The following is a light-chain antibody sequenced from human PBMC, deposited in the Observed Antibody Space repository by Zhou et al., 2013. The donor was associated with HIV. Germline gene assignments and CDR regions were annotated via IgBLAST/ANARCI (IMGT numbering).Light chain of an antibody. V-gene: IGKV3D-15*01. CDR3: QQYNNWPFT. CDR1: QSVDTY. J-gene: IGKJ4*01. Sequence: EVLMTQSPVTLSVSPGGRATLSCRASQSVDTYLAWYQQKPGQAPRLLIYGASSRATGIPDRFSGSGSGTDFTLTISSLEPEDSAVYYCQQYNNWPFTFGGGTKVEIK. CDR2: GAS.